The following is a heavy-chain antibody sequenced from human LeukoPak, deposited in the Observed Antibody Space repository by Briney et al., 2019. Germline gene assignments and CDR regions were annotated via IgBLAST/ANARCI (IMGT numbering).Heavy chain of an antibody. D-gene: IGHD3-22*01. J-gene: IGHJ4*02. V-gene: IGHV3-7*01. CDR3: ARAAYDSSGYLTL. CDR2: INHNGNVN. Sequence: GALRLSCAASGFTFSSYWMNWARQAPGKGLEWVASINHNGNVNYYVDSVKGRFTISRDNSKNTLFLQMNSLRAEDTAVYYCARAAYDSSGYLTLWGRGTLVTVSS. CDR1: GFTFSSYW.